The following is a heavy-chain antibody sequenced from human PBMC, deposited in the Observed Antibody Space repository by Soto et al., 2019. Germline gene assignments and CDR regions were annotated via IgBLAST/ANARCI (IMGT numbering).Heavy chain of an antibody. CDR2: INAYTGNT. Sequence: ASVKVSCKASGYTFTTYGISWVRQAPGQGLEWIGWINAYTGNTNYAQKVQGRVTMTTDTSTSTAYMELRSLRSDDTAVYYCARFYGSGSFPYDYWGQGTLVTVSS. D-gene: IGHD3-10*01. V-gene: IGHV1-18*01. CDR3: ARFYGSGSFPYDY. J-gene: IGHJ4*02. CDR1: GYTFTTYG.